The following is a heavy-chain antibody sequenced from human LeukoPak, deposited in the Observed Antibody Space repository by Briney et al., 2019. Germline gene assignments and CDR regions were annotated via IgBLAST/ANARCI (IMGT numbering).Heavy chain of an antibody. J-gene: IGHJ4*02. CDR2: IYYSGST. CDR3: ARATSTGYFYFDS. CDR1: GGSISPYY. Sequence: SETLSLTCTVSGGSISPYYWSWIRQPPGKRLEWIGYIYYSGSTNYNPSLKSRVTMSVDTSKNQFSLKVNSVTAADTAVYYCARATSTGYFYFDSWGQGTLVTVFS. D-gene: IGHD3-22*01. V-gene: IGHV4-59*01.